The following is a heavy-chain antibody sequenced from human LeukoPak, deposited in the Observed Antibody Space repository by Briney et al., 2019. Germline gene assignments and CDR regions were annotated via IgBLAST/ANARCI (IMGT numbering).Heavy chain of an antibody. CDR1: GFTVSSNY. J-gene: IGHJ5*02. V-gene: IGHV3-53*01. D-gene: IGHD6-13*01. CDR3: AKRIATSRGNWFDP. Sequence: GGSLRLSCAASGFTVSSNYMSWVRQAPGKGLEWVSVIYSGGSTYYADSVKGRFTTSRNNSKNTLYLQMNNLRAEDTAVYYCAKRIATSRGNWFDPWGQGTLVTVSS. CDR2: IYSGGST.